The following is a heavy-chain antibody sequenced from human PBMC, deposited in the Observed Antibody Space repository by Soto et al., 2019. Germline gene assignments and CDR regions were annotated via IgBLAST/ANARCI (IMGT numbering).Heavy chain of an antibody. J-gene: IGHJ5*02. V-gene: IGHV3-48*02. Sequence: GGSLRLSCVASGFTFSSYTMNWVRQTPGRRLEWAAYISSSGSTIYYAESVKGRFTVSRDNAKSSLYLQMDGLRDEDKAVYYCASGLGRSRSWGQGSRVTVSS. CDR2: ISSSGSTI. CDR3: ASGLGRSRS. CDR1: GFTFSSYT. D-gene: IGHD1-26*01.